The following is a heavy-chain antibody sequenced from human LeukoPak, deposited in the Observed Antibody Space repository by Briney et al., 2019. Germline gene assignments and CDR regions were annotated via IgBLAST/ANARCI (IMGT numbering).Heavy chain of an antibody. J-gene: IGHJ4*02. V-gene: IGHV3-48*01. CDR3: ARDSSLSEWLSPLDY. D-gene: IGHD3-3*01. CDR1: GFTFSSYS. CDR2: ISSSSSTI. Sequence: PGGSLRLSCAASGFTFSSYSMNWVRQAPGKGLEWVSYISSSSSTIYYADSVKGRFTISRDNAKNSLYLQMNSLRAEDTAVYYCARDSSLSEWLSPLDYWGQGTLVAVSS.